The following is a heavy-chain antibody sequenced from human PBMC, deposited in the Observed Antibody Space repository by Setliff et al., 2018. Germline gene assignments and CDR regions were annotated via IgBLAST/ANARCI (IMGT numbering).Heavy chain of an antibody. CDR3: VRRVDVGWFDP. J-gene: IGHJ5*02. Sequence: PSETLSLTCAVYGGSFSTYYWIWIRQPPGKGLEWIGEINHSGSTNYNPSLKSRVTISVDTSKNQFSLKLSSVTAADTALYYCVRRVDVGWFDPWGQGTLVTVSS. CDR1: GGSFSTYY. CDR2: INHSGST. D-gene: IGHD1-26*01. V-gene: IGHV4-34*01.